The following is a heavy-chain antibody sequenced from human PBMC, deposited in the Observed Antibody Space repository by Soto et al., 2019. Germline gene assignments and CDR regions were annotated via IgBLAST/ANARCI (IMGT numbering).Heavy chain of an antibody. Sequence: SETLSLTCAVYGGSFSGYYWSWIRQPPGKGLEWIGEINHSGSTNYNPSLKSRVTISVDTSKNQFSLKLSSVTAADTAVYYCARIRYYYYYMDGWGKGTTVTVSS. CDR2: INHSGST. J-gene: IGHJ6*03. CDR3: ARIRYYYYYMDG. CDR1: GGSFSGYY. V-gene: IGHV4-34*01.